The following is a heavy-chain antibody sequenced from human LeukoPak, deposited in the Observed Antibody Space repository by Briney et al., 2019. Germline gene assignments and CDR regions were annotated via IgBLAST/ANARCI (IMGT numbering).Heavy chain of an antibody. CDR1: GFTFSSYG. Sequence: GRSLRLSCAASGFTFSSYGMHWVRQAPGKGLEWVAVIWFDGSNKNYADSVKGRFTISRDNSKNTLFLQMGSLRDEDMGVYYCARVRYGSGSYYNDYWGQGTLATVSS. CDR3: ARVRYGSGSYYNDY. CDR2: IWFDGSNK. V-gene: IGHV3-33*01. D-gene: IGHD3-10*01. J-gene: IGHJ4*02.